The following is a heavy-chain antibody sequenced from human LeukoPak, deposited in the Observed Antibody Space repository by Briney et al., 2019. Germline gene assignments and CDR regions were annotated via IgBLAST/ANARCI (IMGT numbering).Heavy chain of an antibody. CDR3: ARLPITKRALDV. V-gene: IGHV4-39*01. Sequence: SETLSLTCSVSGDSIRSGDSYWGWIRQSPWTGLEWIGSIYYTGSPYYSPSLNSRRVTISVDTSKNQFSLKLISVTAADTAVYYCARLPITKRALDVWGQGIPVTVSS. CDR2: IYYTGSP. J-gene: IGHJ6*02. CDR1: GDSIRSGDSY. D-gene: IGHD3-3*01.